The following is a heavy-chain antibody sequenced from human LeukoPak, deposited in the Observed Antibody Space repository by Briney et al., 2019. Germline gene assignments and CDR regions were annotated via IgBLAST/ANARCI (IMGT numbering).Heavy chain of an antibody. CDR3: ARDLAAAGSEYFDY. D-gene: IGHD6-13*01. J-gene: IGHJ4*01. Sequence: SETLSLTCTVSGGSISSGDYYWSWIRQHPGKGLEWIGYIYYTGSTYYSPSLKSRVTISVDTSKNQFSLKLSSVTAADTAAYYCARDLAAAGSEYFDYWGQGTLVTVSS. V-gene: IGHV4-31*03. CDR2: IYYTGST. CDR1: GGSISSGDYY.